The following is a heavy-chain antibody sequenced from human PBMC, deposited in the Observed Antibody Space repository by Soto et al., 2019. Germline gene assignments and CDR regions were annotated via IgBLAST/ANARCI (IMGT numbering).Heavy chain of an antibody. CDR3: ARQTTYSSSWYDC. D-gene: IGHD6-13*01. Sequence: QVQLQESGPGLVKPSETLSLTCTVSGASIGNYYWTWIRQSAGKGLEWIGRIYTSGSTNYNPSLKSRNTMSVDTSKKQFSLKLTSVTAADTAVYYCARQTTYSSSWYDCWGQGTLVTVSS. CDR2: IYTSGST. V-gene: IGHV4-4*07. J-gene: IGHJ5*01. CDR1: GASIGNYY.